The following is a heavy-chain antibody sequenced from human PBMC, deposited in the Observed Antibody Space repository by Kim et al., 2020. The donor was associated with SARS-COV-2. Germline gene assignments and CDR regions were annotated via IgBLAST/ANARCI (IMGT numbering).Heavy chain of an antibody. CDR3: VREMLAVAGTWWFDP. Sequence: GGSLRLSCAASGFVFSNYGMHWVRQAPGKGLEWVAVIRFDGNEKYYIDSVKGRFTISRDNSKNTLYLQMNSLRAEDTAIYYCVREMLAVAGTWWFDPWGQGTLVTVSS. CDR1: GFVFSNYG. CDR2: IRFDGNEK. D-gene: IGHD6-19*01. V-gene: IGHV3-33*01. J-gene: IGHJ5*02.